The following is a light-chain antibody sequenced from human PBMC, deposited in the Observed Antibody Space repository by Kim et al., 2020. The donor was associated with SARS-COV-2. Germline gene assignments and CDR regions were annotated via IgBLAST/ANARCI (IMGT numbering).Light chain of an antibody. V-gene: IGKV1-39*01. Sequence: DIQMTQSPSSLSASLGDRVTITCRASHDIDTYLAWFQQKSGKAPRLLIYLASSLQSGVPSRFSGSGSGTDFALTISGLEPDDFATYFCQQFYGTPYTFGQGTKLEI. CDR2: LAS. CDR1: HDIDTY. J-gene: IGKJ2*01. CDR3: QQFYGTPYT.